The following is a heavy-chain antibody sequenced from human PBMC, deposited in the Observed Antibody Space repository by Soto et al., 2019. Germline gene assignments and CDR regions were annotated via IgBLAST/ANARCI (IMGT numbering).Heavy chain of an antibody. J-gene: IGHJ6*02. D-gene: IGHD3-3*01. CDR1: GDSVSSNSAA. CDR2: TYYRSKWYN. V-gene: IGHV6-1*01. CDR3: ARAPTILGVVSTVPYGMDL. Sequence: PSETLSLTCAISGDSVSSNSAAWNWIRQSPSRGLEWLGRTYYRSKWYNDYAVSVKSRITINPDTSKNQFSLQLNSVTPEDTAVYYCARAPTILGVVSTVPYGMDLWGQGTTVTVSS.